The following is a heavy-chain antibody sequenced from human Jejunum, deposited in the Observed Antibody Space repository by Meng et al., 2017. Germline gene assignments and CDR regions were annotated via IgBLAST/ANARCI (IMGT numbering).Heavy chain of an antibody. CDR3: ARANLPSHCSSFSCSRGYYFDY. CDR2: INLADSDT. V-gene: IGHV5-51*01. CDR1: GYSFSNYW. J-gene: IGHJ4*02. D-gene: IGHD6-13*01. Sequence: GESLKISCQGSGYSFSNYWIGWVRQMPGKGLEWMGIINLADSDTRYSPSSQGQVTFSADKSISTAYLQWNSLQASDTAMYYCARANLPSHCSSFSCSRGYYFDYWGQGTLVTVSS.